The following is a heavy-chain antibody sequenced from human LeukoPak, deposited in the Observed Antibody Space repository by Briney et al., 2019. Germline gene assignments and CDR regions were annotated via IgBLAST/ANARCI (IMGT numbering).Heavy chain of an antibody. J-gene: IGHJ6*03. Sequence: SETLSLTCAVYGGSFKGYYWSWIRQPPARGLEWIGEINPGGSTKYNAPLKGRVAISADTSKNQFSLELSSVTAADTAVYYCASHRLYYHYMDVWGKGTTVTVSS. V-gene: IGHV4-34*01. CDR3: ASHRLYYHYMDV. CDR2: INPGGST. CDR1: GGSFKGYY.